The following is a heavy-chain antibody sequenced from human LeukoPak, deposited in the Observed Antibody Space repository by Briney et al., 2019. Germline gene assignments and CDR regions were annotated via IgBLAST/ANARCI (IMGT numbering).Heavy chain of an antibody. J-gene: IGHJ4*02. CDR3: ARGANTYYYDSSGYSLDY. CDR1: GFTFSSYS. D-gene: IGHD3-22*01. CDR2: ISSGTSYI. V-gene: IGHV3-21*01. Sequence: GGSLRLSCAASGFTFSSYSMNWVRQAPGKGLEWVSSISSGTSYIYYADSVKGRFTISRDNAKNSLYLQMNSLRAEDTAVYYCARGANTYYYDSSGYSLDYWGQGPLVTVSS.